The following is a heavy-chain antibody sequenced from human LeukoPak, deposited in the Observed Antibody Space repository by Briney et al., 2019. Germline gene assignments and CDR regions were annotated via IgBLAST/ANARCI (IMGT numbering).Heavy chain of an antibody. CDR2: IYYSGST. D-gene: IGHD2-2*01. CDR1: GGSISSYY. V-gene: IGHV4-59*01. J-gene: IGHJ4*02. Sequence: SETLSLTCTVSGGSISSYYWSWIRQPPGKGLEWIGYIYYSGSTNYNPSLKSRVTISVDTSKNQFSLKLSSVTAADTAVYYCARDYHQSIFDYWGQGTLVTVSS. CDR3: ARDYHQSIFDY.